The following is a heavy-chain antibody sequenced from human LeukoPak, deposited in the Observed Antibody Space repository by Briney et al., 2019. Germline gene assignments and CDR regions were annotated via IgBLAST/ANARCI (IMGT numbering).Heavy chain of an antibody. Sequence: GGSLTLSCAASGFTFSSYWMSWVRQPPGKGLEWVANIKQDGSEKYYVDSVKGRFTISKDNAKNSLYLQMNSLRAEDTAVYYCARDRRRHDYWGQGTLVTVSS. CDR2: IKQDGSEK. J-gene: IGHJ4*02. V-gene: IGHV3-7*01. CDR3: ARDRRRHDY. CDR1: GFTFSSYW.